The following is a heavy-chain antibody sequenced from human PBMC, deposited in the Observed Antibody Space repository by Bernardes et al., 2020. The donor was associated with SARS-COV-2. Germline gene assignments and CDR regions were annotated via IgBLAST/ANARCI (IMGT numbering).Heavy chain of an antibody. Sequence: SETLSLTCTVSGASVNRGDYYWNWIRQPAGKGLEWIGRIYTTGDTNYNPSLKSRVTISMDTRKNQFSLRLSSVTAADTAVYYCAKDSIELRFVEWSQENHFTYYGMDVWGRGTTVTVSS. CDR2: IYTTGDT. CDR3: AKDSIELRFVEWSQENHFTYYGMDV. D-gene: IGHD3-3*01. J-gene: IGHJ6*02. V-gene: IGHV4-61*02. CDR1: GASVNRGDYY.